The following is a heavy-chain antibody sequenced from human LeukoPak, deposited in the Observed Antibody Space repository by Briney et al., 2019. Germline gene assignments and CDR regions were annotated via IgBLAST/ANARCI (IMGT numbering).Heavy chain of an antibody. CDR2: INPNSGGS. CDR3: ARDLQWGSGYDLDY. Sequence: AASVKVSCKASGYTFTGYYIHWVRQAPGQGLEWMGWINPNSGGSKYAQKFQGRVTMTRDTSISTAYMELSTLRSDDTAVYYCARDLQWGSGYDLDYWGQGTLVIVSS. CDR1: GYTFTGYY. J-gene: IGHJ4*02. D-gene: IGHD5-12*01. V-gene: IGHV1-2*02.